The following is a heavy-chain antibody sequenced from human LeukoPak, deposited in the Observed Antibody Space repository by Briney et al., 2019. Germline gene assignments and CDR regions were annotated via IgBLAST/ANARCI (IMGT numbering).Heavy chain of an antibody. CDR1: GFTVSSNY. V-gene: IGHV3-53*04. CDR3: ATPLGPIQLWLQGY. D-gene: IGHD5-18*01. Sequence: GGSLRLSCAASGFTVSSNYMSWVRQAPGKGLEWVSVIYSGGSTYYADSVKGRFTISRHNSKNTLYLQMNSLRAEDTAVYYCATPLGPIQLWLQGYWGQGTLVTVSS. J-gene: IGHJ4*02. CDR2: IYSGGST.